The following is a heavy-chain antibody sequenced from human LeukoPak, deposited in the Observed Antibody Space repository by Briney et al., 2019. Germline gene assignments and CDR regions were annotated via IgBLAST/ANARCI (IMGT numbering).Heavy chain of an antibody. D-gene: IGHD3-22*01. CDR1: GFTFGSYA. Sequence: GGSLRLSCAASGFTFGSYAMSWVRQAPGKGLEWVSAISDSGGSAYYTDSVKGRFTISRDNSRNTLYLQMNSLRAEDSALYFCAKGYDYESSGYPQPFDYWGQGTLVTVSP. J-gene: IGHJ4*02. CDR2: ISDSGGSA. V-gene: IGHV3-23*01. CDR3: AKGYDYESSGYPQPFDY.